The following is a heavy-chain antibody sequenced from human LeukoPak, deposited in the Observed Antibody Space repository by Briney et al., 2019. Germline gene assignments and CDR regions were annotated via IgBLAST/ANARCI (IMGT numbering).Heavy chain of an antibody. V-gene: IGHV1-69*13. CDR2: IIPIFGTA. CDR3: ARITIDPRGTPDRFDP. J-gene: IGHJ5*02. CDR1: GGTFSSYA. Sequence: SVTVSCKASGGTFSSYAISWVRQAPGQGLEWMGGIIPIFGTANYAQKFQGRVTITADESTSTAYMELSSLRSEDTAVYYCARITIDPRGTPDRFDPWGQGTLVTVSS. D-gene: IGHD5-24*01.